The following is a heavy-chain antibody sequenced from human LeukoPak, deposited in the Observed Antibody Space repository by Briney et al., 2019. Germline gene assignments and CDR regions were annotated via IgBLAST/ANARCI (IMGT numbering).Heavy chain of an antibody. V-gene: IGHV4-59*01. CDR1: GRSISSYY. Sequence: PSETLSLTCTVSGRSISSYYWSWIRQPPGKGLEWSGYIYYSGSTNYNPSLKCRVTISVDTSKNQFSLKLSSVTAADTAVYYCARLRTAMGVFDPWGQGTLVTVSS. CDR3: ARLRTAMGVFDP. J-gene: IGHJ5*02. D-gene: IGHD5-18*01. CDR2: IYYSGST.